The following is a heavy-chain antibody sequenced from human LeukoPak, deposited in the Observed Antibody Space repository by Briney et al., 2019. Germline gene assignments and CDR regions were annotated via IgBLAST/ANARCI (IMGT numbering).Heavy chain of an antibody. CDR1: GFIFFNHA. Sequence: GGSLRLSCAASGFIFFNHAMSWVRQAPGKGLEWVSTIGVTDTLTHYADSVKGRCTISRDNSKNTLSLQISSLRAEDTAVYYCAKDLGSCSGGSCYNAFDIWGRGTMVTVSS. V-gene: IGHV3-23*01. CDR3: AKDLGSCSGGSCYNAFDI. J-gene: IGHJ3*02. D-gene: IGHD2-15*01. CDR2: IGVTDTLT.